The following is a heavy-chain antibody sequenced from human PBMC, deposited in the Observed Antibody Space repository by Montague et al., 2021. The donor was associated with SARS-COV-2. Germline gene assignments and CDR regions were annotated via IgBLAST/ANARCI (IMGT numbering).Heavy chain of an antibody. Sequence: SETLSLTCTVSGGSISNYYWSWIRQPAGRGLEWIGYIYYSGSTDXSPSLKSRVTISLDTSKNQFSLKVTSVTAADTAVYYCARGGGYYNYGLDVWGPGTTVTVSS. D-gene: IGHD3-22*01. CDR2: IYYSGST. V-gene: IGHV4-59*01. J-gene: IGHJ6*02. CDR1: GGSISNYY. CDR3: ARGGGYYNYGLDV.